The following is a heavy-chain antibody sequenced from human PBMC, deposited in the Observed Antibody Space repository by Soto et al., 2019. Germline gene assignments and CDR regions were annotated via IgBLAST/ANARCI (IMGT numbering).Heavy chain of an antibody. D-gene: IGHD3-10*01. CDR1: GGSISSYY. CDR3: ARGYGSGSYLVGY. V-gene: IGHV4-59*12. Sequence: SETLSLTCTVSGGSISSYYWSWIRQPPGKGLEWIGYIYYSGSTNYNPSLKSRVTISIDTSKNQFSLKLTSVTAADTAVYYCARGYGSGSYLVGYWGQGTLVTVSS. CDR2: IYYSGST. J-gene: IGHJ4*02.